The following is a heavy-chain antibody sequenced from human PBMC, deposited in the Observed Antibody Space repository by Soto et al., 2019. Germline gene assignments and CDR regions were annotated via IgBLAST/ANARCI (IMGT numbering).Heavy chain of an antibody. CDR3: ARRDSSGYYLY. D-gene: IGHD3-22*01. CDR2: IHYSGSS. V-gene: IGHV4-59*01. Sequence: QVQLQESGPGLVKPSETLSLTCIVAGGSMGIYYWNWIRQPPGKGLEWIGYIHYSGSSIYIPSLKSRVSISLDTSKNQFSLKLSSVTAADTAVYYCARRDSSGYYLYWGQGTLVTVSS. CDR1: GGSMGIYY. J-gene: IGHJ4*02.